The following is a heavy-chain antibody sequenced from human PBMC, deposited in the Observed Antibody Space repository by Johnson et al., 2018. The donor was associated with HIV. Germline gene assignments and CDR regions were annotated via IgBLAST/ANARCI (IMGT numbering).Heavy chain of an antibody. D-gene: IGHD2-21*01. CDR1: GFTFKTSW. CDR3: ARQEGDFSDSITDDAFDV. CDR2: IKQDETQK. Sequence: VQLGESGGGVVQPGGSLGLSCAASGFTFKTSWMTWVRQAPGQGLEWVANIKQDETQKYYADSVRGRFTISRVTSKHSLFIQMDSLSAEYTAVYYCARQEGDFSDSITDDAFDVWGQGTKVTVSS. J-gene: IGHJ3*01. V-gene: IGHV3-7*01.